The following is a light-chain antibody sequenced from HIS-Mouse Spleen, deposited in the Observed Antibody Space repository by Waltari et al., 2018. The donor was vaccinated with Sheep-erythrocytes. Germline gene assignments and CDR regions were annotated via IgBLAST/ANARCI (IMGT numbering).Light chain of an antibody. V-gene: IGLV2-11*01. J-gene: IGLJ1*01. Sequence: QSALTQPRSVSGSPGQSVTISCTGTSSDVGGYNYVSWYQQHQGKAPKLRIYDVSKRPSGVPDRFSGSKSGNTASRTISGLQAEDEADYYCCSYAGSYNHVFATGTKVTVL. CDR1: SSDVGGYNY. CDR3: CSYAGSYNHV. CDR2: DVS.